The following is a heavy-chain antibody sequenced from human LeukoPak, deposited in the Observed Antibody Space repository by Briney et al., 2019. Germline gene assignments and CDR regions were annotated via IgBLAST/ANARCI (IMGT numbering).Heavy chain of an antibody. J-gene: IGHJ3*02. CDR1: GGSNSSSSYY. V-gene: IGHV4-39*07. Sequence: SETLSLTCTVSGGSNSSSSYYWGWIRQPPGKGLEWIGSIYYSGSTYYNPSLKSRVTISVDTSKNQFSLKLSSVTAADTAVYYCARDRRGYYYDSSGYYYDAFDIWGQGTMVTVSS. D-gene: IGHD3-22*01. CDR3: ARDRRGYYYDSSGYYYDAFDI. CDR2: IYYSGST.